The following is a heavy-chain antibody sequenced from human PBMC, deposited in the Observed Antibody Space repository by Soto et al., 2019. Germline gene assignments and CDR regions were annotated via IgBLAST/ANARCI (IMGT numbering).Heavy chain of an antibody. Sequence: EVQLVESGGGLVKPGGSLRLSCAASGFTFSNAWMSWVRQAPGKGLEWVGRIKSKTDGGTTDYAAPVKGRFTISRDDSKNTLYLQMNSLKTDDTAVYYCTTEIPYCSGGSCYLDAFDIWGQGTMVTVSS. CDR2: IKSKTDGGTT. CDR3: TTEIPYCSGGSCYLDAFDI. V-gene: IGHV3-15*01. D-gene: IGHD2-15*01. J-gene: IGHJ3*02. CDR1: GFTFSNAW.